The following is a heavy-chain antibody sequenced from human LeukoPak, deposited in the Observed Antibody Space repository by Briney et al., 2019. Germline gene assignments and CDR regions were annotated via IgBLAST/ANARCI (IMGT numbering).Heavy chain of an antibody. CDR1: GYTFTGYY. D-gene: IGHD2-21*01. Sequence: GASVKVSCKASGYTFTGYYMHWVRQAPGQGLEWMGRINPNSGGTNYAQKFQSRVTMTRDTSTSTVYMELSSLRSEDTAVYYCARERGGHCYDYWGQGTLVTVSS. CDR3: ARERGGHCYDY. V-gene: IGHV1-2*06. CDR2: INPNSGGT. J-gene: IGHJ4*02.